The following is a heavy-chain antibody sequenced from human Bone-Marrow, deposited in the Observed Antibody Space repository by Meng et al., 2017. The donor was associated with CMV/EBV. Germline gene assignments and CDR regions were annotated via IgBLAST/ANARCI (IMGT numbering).Heavy chain of an antibody. CDR3: ARVWGRTAPYYYYGMDV. D-gene: IGHD3-16*01. CDR1: GYTFTGYY. CDR2: INPNSGGT. Sequence: ASVKVSCKASGYTFTGYYMHWVRQAPGQGLEWMGRINPNSGGTNYAQKFQGRVTMTRDTSISTAYMELSRLRSDDTAVYYCARVWGRTAPYYYYGMDVWGQGTTVTVSS. V-gene: IGHV1-2*06. J-gene: IGHJ6*02.